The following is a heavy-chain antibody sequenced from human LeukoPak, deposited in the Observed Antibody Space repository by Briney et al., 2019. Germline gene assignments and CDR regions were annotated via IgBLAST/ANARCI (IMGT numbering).Heavy chain of an antibody. J-gene: IGHJ4*02. D-gene: IGHD3-10*01. CDR1: GGSISSGGYY. Sequence: SETLSLTCTVSGGSISSGGYYWSWIRQHPGKGLEWIGYIYYSGSTYYNPSLKSRVTISVDTSKNQFSLKLSSVTAADTAVYYCARMTMVRGVNPFDYWGQGTLVTVSS. CDR3: ARMTMVRGVNPFDY. V-gene: IGHV4-31*03. CDR2: IYYSGST.